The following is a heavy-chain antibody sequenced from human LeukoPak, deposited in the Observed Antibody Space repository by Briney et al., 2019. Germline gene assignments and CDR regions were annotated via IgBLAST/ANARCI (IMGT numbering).Heavy chain of an antibody. CDR2: IWYDESNS. V-gene: IGHV3-33*06. J-gene: IGHJ6*03. Sequence: GGSLRHSCAASGLTFSSYGMRWVRQAPGKGLQWVAVIWYDESNSYYADSVKGRFTISRDNSEKTLYLQMNSLRAEDTAVYYCAKTFLELEAYDYYMDLWGKGTTVTVSS. CDR3: AKTFLELEAYDYYMDL. CDR1: GLTFSSYG. D-gene: IGHD1-7*01.